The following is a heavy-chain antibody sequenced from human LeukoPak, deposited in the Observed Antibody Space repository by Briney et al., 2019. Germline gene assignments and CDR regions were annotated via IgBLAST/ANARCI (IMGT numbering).Heavy chain of an antibody. D-gene: IGHD2-15*01. CDR3: AKDVSLGDIVVVVAAYFDY. Sequence: GRSLRLSCAASGFTFSSYAMHWVRQAPGKGLEWVAVISYDGSNKYYADSVKGRFTISRDNSKNTLYLQMNSLRAEDTAVYYCAKDVSLGDIVVVVAAYFDYWGQGTLVTVSS. V-gene: IGHV3-30-3*01. CDR1: GFTFSSYA. J-gene: IGHJ4*02. CDR2: ISYDGSNK.